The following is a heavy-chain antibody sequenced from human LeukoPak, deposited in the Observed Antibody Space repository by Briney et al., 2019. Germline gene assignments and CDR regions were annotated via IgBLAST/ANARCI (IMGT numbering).Heavy chain of an antibody. CDR1: GFTFSSYD. Sequence: PGGSLRLSCAASGFTFSSYDMHWVRQAPGKGLEWVAVISYDGSNKYYADFVKGRFTISRDNSKNTLYLQVNSLRADDTTVYYCAKGYISGYDSPTTIDYWGQGTLVTVSS. V-gene: IGHV3-30*18. D-gene: IGHD3-22*01. CDR3: AKGYISGYDSPTTIDY. CDR2: ISYDGSNK. J-gene: IGHJ4*02.